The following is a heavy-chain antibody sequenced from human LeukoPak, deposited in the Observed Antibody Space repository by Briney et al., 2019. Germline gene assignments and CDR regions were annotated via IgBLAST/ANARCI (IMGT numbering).Heavy chain of an antibody. CDR2: IYYSGST. Sequence: KSSETLSLTCTVSGGSISSYYWSWIRQPPGKGLEWIGYIYYSGSTNYNPSLKSRVTISVDTSKNQFSLKLNSVTAADTAVYYCARGRNEGYCSGGSCRFFDYWGQGTLVTVSS. CDR3: ARGRNEGYCSGGSCRFFDY. D-gene: IGHD2-15*01. V-gene: IGHV4-59*01. CDR1: GGSISSYY. J-gene: IGHJ4*02.